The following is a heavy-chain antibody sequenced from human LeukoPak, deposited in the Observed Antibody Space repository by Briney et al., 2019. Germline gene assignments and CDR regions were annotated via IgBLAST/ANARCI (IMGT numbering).Heavy chain of an antibody. V-gene: IGHV3-48*01. Sequence: GGSLRLSCAASGFTFSSYSMNWFRQAPGKGLEWVSYISSSSSTIYYAGSVKGRFTISRDNAKNSLFLQMNSLRAEDTAVYYCARSRGSSGSYPFDYWGQGTLVTVSS. J-gene: IGHJ4*02. CDR3: ARSRGSSGSYPFDY. CDR1: GFTFSSYS. D-gene: IGHD1-26*01. CDR2: ISSSSSTI.